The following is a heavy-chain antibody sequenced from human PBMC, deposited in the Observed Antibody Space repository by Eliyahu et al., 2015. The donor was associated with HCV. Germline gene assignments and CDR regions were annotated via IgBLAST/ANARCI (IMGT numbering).Heavy chain of an antibody. D-gene: IGHD3-3*01. Sequence: QITLKESGPTLVKPTQTLTLTCTFSGFSLSTSGVGVGWIRQPPGKALEWLALIYWNDDKRYSPSLKSRLTITKDTSKNQVVLTMTNMDPVDTATYYCAHRLGRGGYDFWSGYYTFDYWGQGTLVTVSS. CDR3: AHRLGRGGYDFWSGYYTFDY. CDR2: IYWNDDK. V-gene: IGHV2-5*01. CDR1: GFSLSTSGVG. J-gene: IGHJ4*02.